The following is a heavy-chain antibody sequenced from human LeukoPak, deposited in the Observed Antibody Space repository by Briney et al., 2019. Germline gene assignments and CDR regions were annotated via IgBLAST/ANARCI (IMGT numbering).Heavy chain of an antibody. V-gene: IGHV3-21*01. CDR3: AREDYDYVWGSYRVFDY. J-gene: IGHJ4*02. CDR2: ISSSSSYI. CDR1: GFTFSSYS. Sequence: GGSLRLSCAAPGFTFSSYSMNWVRQAPGKGLEWVSSISSSSSYIYYADSVKGRFTISRDNAKNSLYLQMNSLRAEDTAVYYCAREDYDYVWGSYRVFDYWGQGTLVTVSS. D-gene: IGHD3-16*02.